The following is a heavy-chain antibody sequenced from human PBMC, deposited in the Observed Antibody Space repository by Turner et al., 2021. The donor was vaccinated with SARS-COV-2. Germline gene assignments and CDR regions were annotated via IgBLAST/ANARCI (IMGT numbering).Heavy chain of an antibody. J-gene: IGHJ6*02. CDR1: AFTFSSYS. V-gene: IGHV3-21*01. CDR2: ISYSSTYI. CDR3: ARDHRPVVVPAAKRAGSYYYGMDV. D-gene: IGHD2-2*01. Sequence: EVQLVESGGGLVKPGGSLRLSCAASAFTFSSYSMNWVRQAPGKGLEWVSSISYSSTYIYYADSVKGRFTISRDNAKNSLYLQMNSLRAEDTAVYYCARDHRPVVVPAAKRAGSYYYGMDVWGQGTTVTVSS.